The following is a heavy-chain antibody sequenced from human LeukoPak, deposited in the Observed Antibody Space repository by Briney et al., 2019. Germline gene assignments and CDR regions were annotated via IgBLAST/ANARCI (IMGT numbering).Heavy chain of an antibody. CDR2: ISSSGNNA. V-gene: IGHV3-23*01. CDR3: AKDIQLST. D-gene: IGHD5-24*01. J-gene: IGHJ3*01. CDR1: GFTFRGAA. Sequence: GGSLKLSCAVSGFTFRGAAMTWVRQAPGKGLEWVSLISSSGNNAYYADSVKGRFTISRDNSKNTLSLQMNSLRVEDTAIYYCAKDIQLSTWGLGTRVTVSS.